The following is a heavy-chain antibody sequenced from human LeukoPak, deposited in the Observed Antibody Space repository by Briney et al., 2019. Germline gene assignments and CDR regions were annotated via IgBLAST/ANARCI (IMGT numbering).Heavy chain of an antibody. D-gene: IGHD1/OR15-1a*01. CDR1: GGSISSYY. CDR3: ARQRVNKWNNLWSFDY. CDR2: IYYTGST. V-gene: IGHV4-59*08. J-gene: IGHJ4*02. Sequence: SETLSLTCTVSGGSISSYYWSWIRQPPGKGLEWIGYIYYTGSTNYNPSLKSRVTISLDTSKNQFSPKLSSMTAADTAVYYCARQRVNKWNNLWSFDYWGQGTLVTVSS.